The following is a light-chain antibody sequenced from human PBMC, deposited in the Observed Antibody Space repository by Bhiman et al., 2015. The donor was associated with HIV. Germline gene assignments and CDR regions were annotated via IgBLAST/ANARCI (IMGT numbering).Light chain of an antibody. J-gene: IGLJ3*02. Sequence: QSVLTQPPSVSGAPGQRVTISCTGSGSNIGAGYEVHWYHQLPGTAPKLLIYANTNRPSGVPDRFSGSKSGTSASLAITGLQAEDEADYYCQSYDSSLSVWVFGGGTKLTVL. CDR2: ANT. CDR1: GSNIGAGYE. V-gene: IGLV1-40*01. CDR3: QSYDSSLSVWV.